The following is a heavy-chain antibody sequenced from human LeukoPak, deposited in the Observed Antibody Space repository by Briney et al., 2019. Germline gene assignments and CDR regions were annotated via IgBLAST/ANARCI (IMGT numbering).Heavy chain of an antibody. CDR3: ARAGRELHFDF. CDR1: GFTFSNFN. V-gene: IGHV3-21*01. Sequence: PGGSLRLSCAASGFTFSNFNMNWVRQAPGKGLEWVSSISGSGSYICYADSVKARFTISRDNAKNSLHLQMNSLRAEDTAVYYCARAGRELHFDFWGQGTLVTVSS. CDR2: ISGSGSYI. D-gene: IGHD1-7*01. J-gene: IGHJ4*02.